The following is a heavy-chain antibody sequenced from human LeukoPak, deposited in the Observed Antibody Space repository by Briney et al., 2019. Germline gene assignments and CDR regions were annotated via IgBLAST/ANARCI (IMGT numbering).Heavy chain of an antibody. V-gene: IGHV4-34*01. D-gene: IGHD3-9*01. CDR3: ARGRHYDILTGYYNERYFDY. Sequence: PSETLSLTCAVYGGSFSGYYWNWIRQPPGKGLEWIGEINHSGSTNYNLSLKSRVTISVDTSKNDFSLKLSSVTAADTAVYCCARGRHYDILTGYYNERYFDYWGQGTLVTVSS. J-gene: IGHJ4*02. CDR1: GGSFSGYY. CDR2: INHSGST.